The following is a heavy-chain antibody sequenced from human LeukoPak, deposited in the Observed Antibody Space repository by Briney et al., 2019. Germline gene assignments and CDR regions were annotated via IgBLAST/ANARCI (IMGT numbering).Heavy chain of an antibody. Sequence: GGSLRLSCAASGFALSSHWMTWVRQVPGRGPEWVANVNRDGSETDYLDSVKCRFTISKDNAKNSLYLQMNSLRAEDTALYHCARNNGMDVWGQGTTVIVSS. CDR2: VNRDGSET. CDR1: GFALSSHW. V-gene: IGHV3-7*03. CDR3: ARNNGMDV. J-gene: IGHJ6*02.